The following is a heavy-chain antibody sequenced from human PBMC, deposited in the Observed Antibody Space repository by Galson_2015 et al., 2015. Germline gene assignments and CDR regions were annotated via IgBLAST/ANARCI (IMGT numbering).Heavy chain of an antibody. J-gene: IGHJ6*02. D-gene: IGHD6-13*01. CDR3: TRTHIAAAPHLYYYGMDV. V-gene: IGHV3-73*01. CDR2: IRSKANSYAT. Sequence: SLRLSCAASGFTFSSYAMHWVRQASGKGLEWVGRIRSKANSYATAYAASVKGRFTISRDDSKNTAYLQMNSLKTEDTAVYYCTRTHIAAAPHLYYYGMDVWGQGTTVTVSS. CDR1: GFTFSSYA.